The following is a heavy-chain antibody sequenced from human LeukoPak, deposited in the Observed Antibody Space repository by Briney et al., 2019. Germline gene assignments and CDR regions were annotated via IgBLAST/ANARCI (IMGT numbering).Heavy chain of an antibody. V-gene: IGHV1-18*01. CDR2: ISAYNGNT. Sequence: ASVKVSCKASGYTFTTYGLSWVRQAPGQGLEWLGWISAYNGNTNYAQKLQGRVTMTTDTSTSTAYMELRSLRSDDTAVYYCASSRDGYNLYFDYWGQGTLVTVSS. CDR1: GYTFTTYG. J-gene: IGHJ4*02. D-gene: IGHD5-24*01. CDR3: ASSRDGYNLYFDY.